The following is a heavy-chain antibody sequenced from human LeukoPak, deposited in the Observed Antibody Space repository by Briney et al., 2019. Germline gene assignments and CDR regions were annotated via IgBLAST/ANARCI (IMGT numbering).Heavy chain of an antibody. D-gene: IGHD5-12*01. J-gene: IGHJ4*02. Sequence: PGESLKISCAASGFTFISFEMNWVRQAPGKGLEWVSYISSSGNGICYAESVKGRFTISRDNAKNSLNLQMNSLRAEDTAVYYCARDGGYGDYLDYWGQGTLVTVSS. CDR2: ISSSGNGI. CDR3: ARDGGYGDYLDY. V-gene: IGHV3-48*03. CDR1: GFTFISFE.